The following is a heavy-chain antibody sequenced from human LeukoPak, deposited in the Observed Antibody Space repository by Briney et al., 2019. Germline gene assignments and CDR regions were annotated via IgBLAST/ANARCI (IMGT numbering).Heavy chain of an antibody. V-gene: IGHV3-74*03. CDR2: IKEDGTIT. Sequence: PGGSLRLSCEASGISFGNYWMHWVRQAPGKGLMWVSRIKEDGTITMYADSVKGRFTVSRDNAKNTLYLQMNSLRVEDTAMYFCAKSDWLDPWGQGTLVTVSS. CDR1: GISFGNYW. CDR3: AKSDWLDP. J-gene: IGHJ5*02.